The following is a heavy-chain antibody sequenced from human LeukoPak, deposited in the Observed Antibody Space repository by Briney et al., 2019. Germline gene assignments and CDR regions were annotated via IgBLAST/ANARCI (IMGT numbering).Heavy chain of an antibody. CDR2: ISHDVKTT. Sequence: SGGSLRLSCVASGFSFSDSVIHWVRQAPGKGLEWVAVISHDVKTTYYADSAKGRFTISRENAKNSLYLQMNSLRAGDTAVYYCTRGVEGGLGPWGQGTLVTVSS. V-gene: IGHV3-30*14. CDR3: TRGVEGGLGP. J-gene: IGHJ5*02. CDR1: GFSFSDSV. D-gene: IGHD3-3*01.